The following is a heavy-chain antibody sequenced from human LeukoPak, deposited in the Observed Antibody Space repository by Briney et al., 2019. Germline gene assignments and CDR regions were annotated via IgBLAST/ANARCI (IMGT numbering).Heavy chain of an antibody. CDR1: GFTFSNAW. V-gene: IGHV3-15*01. J-gene: IGHJ4*02. Sequence: GGSLRLSCAASGFTFSNAWMSWVRQAPGKGLEWVGRIKGKTDGGTTDYAAPVKGRFTISRDDSKNTLYLQMNSLKTEDTAVYYCTTDRKVLRYFDWSDYWGQGTLVTVSS. CDR2: IKGKTDGGTT. D-gene: IGHD3-9*01. CDR3: TTDRKVLRYFDWSDY.